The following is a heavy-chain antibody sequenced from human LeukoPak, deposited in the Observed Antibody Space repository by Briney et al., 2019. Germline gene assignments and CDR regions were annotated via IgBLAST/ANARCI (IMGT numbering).Heavy chain of an antibody. V-gene: IGHV5-51*01. J-gene: IGHJ6*03. Sequence: GESLKTSCKGSGYSFTSYWIGWVRQMPGKGLEWMGIIYPGDSDTRYSPSFQGQVTISADKSISTAYLQWSSLKASDTAMYYCARFQPERPTDYYYYMEVWGKGTTVTVSS. CDR1: GYSFTSYW. CDR3: ARFQPERPTDYYYYMEV. CDR2: IYPGDSDT. D-gene: IGHD1-1*01.